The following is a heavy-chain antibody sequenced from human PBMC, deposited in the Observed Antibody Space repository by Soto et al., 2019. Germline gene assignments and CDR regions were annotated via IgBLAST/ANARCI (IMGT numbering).Heavy chain of an antibody. V-gene: IGHV5-51*01. CDR3: GRHKKSRYYDSSGYYDAFDI. CDR1: GYSFTSYW. CDR2: IYPGDSDT. D-gene: IGHD3-22*01. Sequence: EVQLVQSGAEVKKPGESLKISCKGSGYSFTSYWIGWVRQMPGKGLEWMGIIYPGDSDTRYSPSFQGQVTISADKSISTAYLQWSRQKASDTAMYYCGRHKKSRYYDSSGYYDAFDIWGQGTMVTVSS. J-gene: IGHJ3*02.